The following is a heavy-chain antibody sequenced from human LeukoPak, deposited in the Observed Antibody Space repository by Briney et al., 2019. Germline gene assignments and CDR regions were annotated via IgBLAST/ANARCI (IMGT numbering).Heavy chain of an antibody. V-gene: IGHV4-34*01. J-gene: IGHJ5*02. Sequence: SETLSLTCTISGGSVSDYYWSWIRQPPGKGLEWIGEINHSGSTNYNPSLKSRVTISVDTSKNQFSLKLSSVTAADTAVYYCARGRFGGYCSSTSCPRGWFDPWGQGTLVTVSS. CDR2: INHSGST. D-gene: IGHD2-2*01. CDR1: GGSVSDYY. CDR3: ARGRFGGYCSSTSCPRGWFDP.